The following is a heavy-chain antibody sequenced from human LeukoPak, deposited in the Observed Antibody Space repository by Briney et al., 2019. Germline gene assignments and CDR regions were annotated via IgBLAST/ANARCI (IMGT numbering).Heavy chain of an antibody. D-gene: IGHD3-3*01. CDR1: GFTFSSYW. Sequence: GGSLRLSCAASGFTFSSYWMSWVRQAPGKGLEWVANIKQDGSEEYYVDSVKGRFTISRDNAKNSLYLQMNSLRAEDTAVYYCARALVTIFGVVFDAFDIWGQGTMVTVSS. CDR3: ARALVTIFGVVFDAFDI. V-gene: IGHV3-7*01. J-gene: IGHJ3*02. CDR2: IKQDGSEE.